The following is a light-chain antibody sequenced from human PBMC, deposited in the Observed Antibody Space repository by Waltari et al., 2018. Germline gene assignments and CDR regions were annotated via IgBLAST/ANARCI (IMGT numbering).Light chain of an antibody. CDR1: SSNIGDYN. J-gene: IGLJ2*01. Sequence: QSVLTQPPSVSGDPGQRVPISCPGSSSNIGDYNVYWYQQFPGTVPTLLIYDNNRRPSGVSDRFSGSKAGTSASLTITGLQPGDEADYYCGAWDNSLTARLFGGGTRLTVL. V-gene: IGLV1-51*01. CDR2: DNN. CDR3: GAWDNSLTARL.